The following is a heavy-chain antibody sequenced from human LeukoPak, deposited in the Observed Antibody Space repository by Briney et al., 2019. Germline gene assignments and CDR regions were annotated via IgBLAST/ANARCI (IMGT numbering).Heavy chain of an antibody. D-gene: IGHD3-22*01. CDR1: GFTLRNYA. CDR3: AREIGEIYDSSGYRDY. V-gene: IGHV3-23*01. Sequence: PGGSLRLSCAASGFTLRNYAVSWVRQAPGKGLEWVSAIGGSGSNTYYADSVQGRFTISRDNSKDTVSLQVNSLRADDTAVYYCAREIGEIYDSSGYRDYWGQGTLVTVSS. CDR2: IGGSGSNT. J-gene: IGHJ4*02.